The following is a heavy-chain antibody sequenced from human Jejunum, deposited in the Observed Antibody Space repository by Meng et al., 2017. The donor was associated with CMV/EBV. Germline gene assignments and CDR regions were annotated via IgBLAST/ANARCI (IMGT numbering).Heavy chain of an antibody. J-gene: IGHJ6*02. Sequence: SHGMNWVRQAPGKGLEWVSYISVGSTVIYYADSVRGRFTISRDNAKNSLYLQMNSLRVEDTAVYYCVRDYWSRYCSSTTCSSMDVWGQGTTVTVSS. CDR2: ISVGSTVI. CDR1: SHG. V-gene: IGHV3-48*04. CDR3: VRDYWSRYCSSTTCSSMDV. D-gene: IGHD2-2*01.